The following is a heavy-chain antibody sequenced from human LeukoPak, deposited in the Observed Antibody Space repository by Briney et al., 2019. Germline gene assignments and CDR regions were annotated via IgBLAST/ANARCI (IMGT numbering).Heavy chain of an antibody. D-gene: IGHD2-15*01. CDR1: GYTFTSYG. CDR3: ARDGVGYCSGGSCYYYYMDV. J-gene: IGHJ6*03. Sequence: GASVKVSCKASGYTFTSYGISWVRQAPGQGLEWMGGIIPIFGTANYAQKFQGRVTITADESTSTAYMELSSLRSEDTAVYYCARDGVGYCSGGSCYYYYMDVWGKGTTVTVSS. CDR2: IIPIFGTA. V-gene: IGHV1-69*13.